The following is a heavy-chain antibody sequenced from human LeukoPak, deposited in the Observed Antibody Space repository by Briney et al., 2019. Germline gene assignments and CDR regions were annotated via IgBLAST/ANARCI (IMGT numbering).Heavy chain of an antibody. J-gene: IGHJ4*02. V-gene: IGHV1-18*01. D-gene: IGHD3-3*01. CDR3: ARSLYDFWSGYYLN. CDR2: ISAYNGNT. CDR1: GYTLTELS. Sequence: ASVKVSCKVSGYTLTELSMRWVRQAPGQGLEWMGWISAYNGNTNSAQKLQGRVTMTTDTSTSTAYMELRSLRSDDTAVYYCARSLYDFWSGYYLNWGQGTLVTVSS.